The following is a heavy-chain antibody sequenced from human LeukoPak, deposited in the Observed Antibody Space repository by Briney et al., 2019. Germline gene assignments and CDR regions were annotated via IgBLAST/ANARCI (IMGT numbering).Heavy chain of an antibody. CDR1: GGSFGGYY. D-gene: IGHD3-22*01. CDR3: ARENPSGYYNRPIDY. V-gene: IGHV4-34*01. CDR2: INESGST. J-gene: IGHJ4*02. Sequence: SETLSLTCAVYGGSFGGYYWNLIRQPPGMGLEWIGEINESGSTNYNPSLKSRVTISVDTPKRQFSLKLSSVTAADTAIYYCARENPSGYYNRPIDYWGQGTLVTVSS.